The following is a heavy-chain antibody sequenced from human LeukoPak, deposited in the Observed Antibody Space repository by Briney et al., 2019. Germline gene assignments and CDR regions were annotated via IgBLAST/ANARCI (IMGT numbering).Heavy chain of an antibody. J-gene: IGHJ4*02. V-gene: IGHV4-39*01. CDR2: IYYSGRT. Sequence: PSETLSLTCAVSGGSISSNSYYWAWVRQPPGKGLEWIGSIYYSGRTFYNPSLKSRVTISVDTSKNQFSLKLSSVTAADTPVYYCSSSHPYAFSGYDYGVDYWGQGTLVTVSS. D-gene: IGHD5-12*01. CDR3: SSSHPYAFSGYDYGVDY. CDR1: GGSISSNSYY.